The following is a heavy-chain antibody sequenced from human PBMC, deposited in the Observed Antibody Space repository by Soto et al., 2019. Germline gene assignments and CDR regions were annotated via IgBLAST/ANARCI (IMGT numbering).Heavy chain of an antibody. CDR2: FDPEDGET. D-gene: IGHD6-13*01. CDR1: GYTLTELS. V-gene: IGHV1-24*01. J-gene: IGHJ5*02. CDR3: ATASTAFIAAAGTGWFDP. Sequence: ASVKVSCKVSGYTLTELSMHWARQAPGKGLEWMGGFDPEDGETIYAQKFQGRVTMTEDTSTDTAYMELSSLRSEDTAVYYCATASTAFIAAAGTGWFDPWGQGTLVTVSS.